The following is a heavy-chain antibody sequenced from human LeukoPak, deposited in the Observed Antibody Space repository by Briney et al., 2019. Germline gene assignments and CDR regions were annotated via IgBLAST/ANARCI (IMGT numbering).Heavy chain of an antibody. J-gene: IGHJ6*03. CDR2: ISSSSSYI. CDR3: ARRGVIINYMDV. CDR1: GFTFSSYS. Sequence: GGSLRLSCAASGFTFSSYSMNWVRQAPGKGLEWVSSISSSSSYIYYADSVKGRFTISRDNAKNSLYLQMNSLRAEDTAVHYCARRGVIINYMDVWGKGTTVTVSS. V-gene: IGHV3-21*01. D-gene: IGHD3-10*01.